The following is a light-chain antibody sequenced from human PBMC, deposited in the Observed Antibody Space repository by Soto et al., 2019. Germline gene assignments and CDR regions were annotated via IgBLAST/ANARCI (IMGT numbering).Light chain of an antibody. CDR1: SSDIGLYNY. Sequence: QSALTQPPSASGSPGQSVTFSCTGSSSDIGLYNYISWYQQHPGKASKLIIFGVNKRPSGVPDRFSGSKSGNTASLTVSGLQAEDEADYFCSSYVGNNNFVFGTGTKLTVL. CDR3: SSYVGNNNFV. V-gene: IGLV2-8*01. J-gene: IGLJ1*01. CDR2: GVN.